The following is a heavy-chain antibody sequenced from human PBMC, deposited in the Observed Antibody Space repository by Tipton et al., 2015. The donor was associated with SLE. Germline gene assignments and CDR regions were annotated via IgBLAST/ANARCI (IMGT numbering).Heavy chain of an antibody. J-gene: IGHJ4*02. Sequence: GLVKPSETLSLTCAVYGGSFSGYYWSWIRQPPGKGLEWIGEINHSGSTNYNPSLKSRVTISVDRSKNQFSLKLSSVTAADTAVYYCARGPWSLFDYWGQGTLVTVSS. CDR3: ARGPWSLFDY. CDR1: GGSFSGYY. V-gene: IGHV4-34*01. CDR2: INHSGST.